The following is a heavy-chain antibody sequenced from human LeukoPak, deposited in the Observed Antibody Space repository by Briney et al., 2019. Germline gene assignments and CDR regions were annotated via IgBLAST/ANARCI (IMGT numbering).Heavy chain of an antibody. CDR1: GGSISSDGYY. Sequence: SETLSLTCTVSGGSISSDGYYWSGIRQHPGKGLEWIGYIYYSGSTYYNPSLKSRVTISVDTSKNQFSLKLSSVTAADTAVYYCARVPYDTSLPDYWGQGTLVTVSS. D-gene: IGHD3-22*01. J-gene: IGHJ4*02. CDR2: IYYSGST. V-gene: IGHV4-31*03. CDR3: ARVPYDTSLPDY.